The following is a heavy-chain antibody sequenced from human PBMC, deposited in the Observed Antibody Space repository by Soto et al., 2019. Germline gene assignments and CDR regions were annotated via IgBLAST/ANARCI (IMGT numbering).Heavy chain of an antibody. J-gene: IGHJ4*02. D-gene: IGHD3-16*02. Sequence: GGSLRLSCAASGFTFSSYAMSWVRQAPWKGLEWVSAISGSGGITYYADSVKGRFTISRDNSKNTLYLQMNSLRAEDTAVYYCAKDRRDFMITFGGVIAGDYFDYWGQGTLVTVSS. V-gene: IGHV3-23*01. CDR3: AKDRRDFMITFGGVIAGDYFDY. CDR1: GFTFSSYA. CDR2: ISGSGGIT.